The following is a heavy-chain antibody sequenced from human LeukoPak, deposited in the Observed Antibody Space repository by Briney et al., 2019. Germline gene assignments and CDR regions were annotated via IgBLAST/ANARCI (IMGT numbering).Heavy chain of an antibody. CDR2: IYYSGST. D-gene: IGHD3-22*01. CDR1: GGSISSYY. Sequence: SETLSLTCTVSGGSISSYYWSWIRQPPGKGLEWIGYIYYSGSTNYSPSLKSRVTISVDTSKNQFSLKLSSVTAADTAVYYCARHRPRYYDSSGPGVTLMDVWGQGTTVTVSS. J-gene: IGHJ6*02. CDR3: ARHRPRYYDSSGPGVTLMDV. V-gene: IGHV4-59*08.